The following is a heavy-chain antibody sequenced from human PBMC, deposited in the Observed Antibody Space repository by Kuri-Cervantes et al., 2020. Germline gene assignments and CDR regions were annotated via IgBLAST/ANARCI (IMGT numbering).Heavy chain of an antibody. CDR2: ISWNSGSI. J-gene: IGHJ4*01. Sequence: GGSLRLSCAASGFTFDDYAMHWVRQAPGKGLEWVSGISWNSGSIGYADSVKGRFTISRDNAKNTLYLQMNSLRAEDTAIYYCASGYSSVWYSGGRDYWGHGTLVTVSS. D-gene: IGHD6-19*01. V-gene: IGHV3-9*01. CDR1: GFTFDDYA. CDR3: ASGYSSVWYSGGRDY.